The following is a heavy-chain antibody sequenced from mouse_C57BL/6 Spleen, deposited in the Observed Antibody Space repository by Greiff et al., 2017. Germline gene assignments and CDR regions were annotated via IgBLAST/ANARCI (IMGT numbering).Heavy chain of an antibody. Sequence: VQLQQPGTELVKPGASVKLSCKASGYTFTSYWMYWVKQRPGQGLEWIGNINPSNGGTNYNEKFKSKATLTVDKSSSTAYMQLSSLTSEDSAVYYCASPTVVAHWYFDVWGTGTTVTVSS. V-gene: IGHV1-53*01. J-gene: IGHJ1*03. CDR1: GYTFTSYW. D-gene: IGHD1-1*01. CDR2: INPSNGGT. CDR3: ASPTVVAHWYFDV.